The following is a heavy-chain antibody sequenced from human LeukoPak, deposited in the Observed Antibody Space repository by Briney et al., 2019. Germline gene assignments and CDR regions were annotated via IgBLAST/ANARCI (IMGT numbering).Heavy chain of an antibody. J-gene: IGHJ2*01. D-gene: IGHD6-13*01. CDR3: AKALRQMAAAGTSYWYFDL. V-gene: IGHV3-23*01. CDR1: GFTFSTYA. CDR2: ISGSGGST. Sequence: GGSLRLSCAASGFTFSTYAMSWVRQAPGKGLEWVSAISGSGGSTYYADSVKGRFTISRDNSKNTLYLQMNSLRAEDTAVYYCAKALRQMAAAGTSYWYFDLWGRGTLVTVSS.